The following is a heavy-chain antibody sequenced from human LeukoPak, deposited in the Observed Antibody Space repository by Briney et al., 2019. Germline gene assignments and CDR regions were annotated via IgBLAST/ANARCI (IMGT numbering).Heavy chain of an antibody. J-gene: IGHJ6*02. D-gene: IGHD1-26*01. Sequence: SGGSLRLSCAASGFTFSSYAMSWVRQAPGKGLEWVSAISGSGGSTYYADSVKGRFTISRDNSKNTLYLQMNSLRAEDTAVYYCAKRGDSGSYHYYYYGMDVWGQGTTVTVPS. CDR3: AKRGDSGSYHYYYYGMDV. CDR2: ISGSGGST. V-gene: IGHV3-23*01. CDR1: GFTFSSYA.